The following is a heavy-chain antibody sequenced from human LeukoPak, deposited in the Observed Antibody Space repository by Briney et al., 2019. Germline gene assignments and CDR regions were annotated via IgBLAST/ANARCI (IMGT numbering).Heavy chain of an antibody. CDR2: INPSGSST. V-gene: IGHV1-46*01. CDR3: ARDNSVGDYAWWFDP. D-gene: IGHD1-26*01. J-gene: IGHJ5*02. Sequence: ASVKVSCKASGGTFSSYAISWVRQAPGQGLEWMGLINPSGSSTIYAQKFQGRVTMTRDMSTGTDYMELSSLRSEDTAVYYCARDNSVGDYAWWFDPWGQGTLVTVSS. CDR1: GGTFSSYA.